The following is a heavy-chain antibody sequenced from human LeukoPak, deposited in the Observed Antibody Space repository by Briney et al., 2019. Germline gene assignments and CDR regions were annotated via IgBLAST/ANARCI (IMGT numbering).Heavy chain of an antibody. CDR3: ARTKRDGYNLYFDY. CDR2: IYYSGST. D-gene: IGHD5-24*01. V-gene: IGHV4-59*01. J-gene: IGHJ4*02. Sequence: SETLSLTCTVSGGSISSYYWSWIRQPPGKGLEWIGYIYYSGSTNYNPSLKSRVTISVDTSKNQFSLKLSSVTAPDTAVYYCARTKRDGYNLYFDYWGQGTLVTVSS. CDR1: GGSISSYY.